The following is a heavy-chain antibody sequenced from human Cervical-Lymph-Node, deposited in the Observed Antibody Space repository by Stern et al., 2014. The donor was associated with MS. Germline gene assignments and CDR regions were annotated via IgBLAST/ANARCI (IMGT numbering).Heavy chain of an antibody. Sequence: QVQLQESGPGLVKPSGTLSLTCTISGGSMKSRSYYWVWIRQHPGKGLEWIGSVYYDGSTYYNPSLTGRVTIPKDPSKNQFSLQLSSATAADTAVYYCARSQDIVVVSAATVEGYYYFGMDVWGQGTTVTVSS. CDR2: VYYDGST. CDR1: GGSMKSRSYY. CDR3: ARSQDIVVVSAATVEGYYYFGMDV. D-gene: IGHD2-2*01. V-gene: IGHV4-39*01. J-gene: IGHJ6*02.